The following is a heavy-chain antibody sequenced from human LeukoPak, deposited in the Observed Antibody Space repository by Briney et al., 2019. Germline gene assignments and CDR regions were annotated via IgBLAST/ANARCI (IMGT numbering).Heavy chain of an antibody. CDR1: AFTFSSYW. CDR2: IKEDGSET. Sequence: GGSLRLSCVASAFTFSSYWMSWVRQAPGKGLEWVASIKEDGSETYYVDSVKGRFTISRDNAKNSLDLQMNSLRAEDTAVYYFARDLRPRYHLPDSGGEGTLVTVSS. V-gene: IGHV3-7*04. D-gene: IGHD2-2*01. CDR3: ARDLRPRYHLPDS. J-gene: IGHJ5*01.